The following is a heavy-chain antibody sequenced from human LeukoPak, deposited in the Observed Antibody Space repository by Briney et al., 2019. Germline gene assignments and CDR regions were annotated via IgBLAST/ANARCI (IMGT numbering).Heavy chain of an antibody. CDR2: INPNSGGT. CDR1: GYTFTDYY. J-gene: IGHJ5*02. CDR3: ARDLPSMT. D-gene: IGHD2/OR15-2a*01. V-gene: IGHV1-2*06. Sequence: ASVKVSCKASGYTFTDYYMHSVRQAPGQGLEWTGRINPNSGGTNYAQKFQGRVSMTRDTSISTAYMELSRLRSDYTAVYYCARDLPSMTWGQGTLVTVSS.